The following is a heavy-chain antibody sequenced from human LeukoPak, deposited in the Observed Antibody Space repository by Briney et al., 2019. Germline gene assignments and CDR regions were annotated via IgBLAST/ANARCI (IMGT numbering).Heavy chain of an antibody. J-gene: IGHJ4*02. Sequence: SVKVSCKASGGTFSSYAISWVRQAPGQGLEWMGRIIPIFGTANYAQKFQGRVTITADKSTSTAYMELSSLRSEDTAVYYCARMYSSSPYYFDYWGQGTLVTASS. V-gene: IGHV1-69*06. D-gene: IGHD6-6*01. CDR2: IIPIFGTA. CDR1: GGTFSSYA. CDR3: ARMYSSSPYYFDY.